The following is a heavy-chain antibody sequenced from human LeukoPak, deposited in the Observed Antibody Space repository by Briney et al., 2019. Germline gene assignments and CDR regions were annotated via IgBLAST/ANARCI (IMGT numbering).Heavy chain of an antibody. Sequence: GASVKVSCKASGYTFTSYGISWVRQAPGQGLDGMGWISASNGNTNYAQKLQGRVTMTTDTSTSTAYMELRSLRSDDTAVYYCARDLGVDIVVVVAATPYVVDYWGQGTLVTVSS. CDR1: GYTFTSYG. V-gene: IGHV1-18*01. J-gene: IGHJ4*02. CDR2: ISASNGNT. CDR3: ARDLGVDIVVVVAATPYVVDY. D-gene: IGHD2-15*01.